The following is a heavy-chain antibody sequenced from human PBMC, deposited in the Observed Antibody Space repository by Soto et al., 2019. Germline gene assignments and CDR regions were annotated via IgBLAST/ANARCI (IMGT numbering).Heavy chain of an antibody. CDR3: ARGGACSGGSCPSDY. D-gene: IGHD2-15*01. CDR1: GYS. J-gene: IGHJ4*02. CDR2: IYHSGST. V-gene: IGHV4-30-2*04. Sequence: GYSWSWIRQRPGKGLEWIGYIYHSGSTNYNPSLKSRVTISVDTSKNQFSLKLSSVTAADTTVYYCARGGACSGGSCPSDYWGQGTLVTVSS.